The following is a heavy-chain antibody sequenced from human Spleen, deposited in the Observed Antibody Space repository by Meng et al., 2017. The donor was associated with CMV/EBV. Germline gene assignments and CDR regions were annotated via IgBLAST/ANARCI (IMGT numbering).Heavy chain of an antibody. J-gene: IGHJ3*02. V-gene: IGHV1-69*05. Sequence: SVKVSCKASGGTFSSSTFSWVRQAPGQGLEWMGGIIPMFNTTNYAQKFHGRVTITTDASTNTAYMELSSLRSEDTAVYYCARGRFNRGSYSGDAFVIWGQGTMVTVSS. CDR1: GGTFSSST. CDR2: IIPMFNTT. D-gene: IGHD1-26*01. CDR3: ARGRFNRGSYSGDAFVI.